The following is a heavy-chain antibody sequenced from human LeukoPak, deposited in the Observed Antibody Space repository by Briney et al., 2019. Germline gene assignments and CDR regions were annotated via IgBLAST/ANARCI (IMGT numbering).Heavy chain of an antibody. CDR2: ISSSSSYT. D-gene: IGHD3-10*01. V-gene: IGHV3-11*06. Sequence: GGSLRLSCAASGFTFSDCHMSWIRQAPGKGLEWVSYISSSSSYTNYADSVKGRFTISRDNAKNSLYLQMNSLRAEDTAVYYCAVRRITMVRGVIGPDWFDPWGQGTLVTVSS. CDR3: AVRRITMVRGVIGPDWFDP. J-gene: IGHJ5*02. CDR1: GFTFSDCH.